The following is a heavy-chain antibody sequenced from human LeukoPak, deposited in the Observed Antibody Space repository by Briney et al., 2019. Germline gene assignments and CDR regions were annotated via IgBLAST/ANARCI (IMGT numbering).Heavy chain of an antibody. V-gene: IGHV3-23*01. J-gene: IGHJ2*01. CDR1: GFTFSSYA. Sequence: GGSLRLSCAASGFTFSSYAMSWVRQAPGKGLEWVSAISGSGGSTYYADSVKGRFTISRDNSKNTLYLQMNSLRAEDTAVYYCARGISYDSSGYYPYWYFDLWGRGTLVTVSS. D-gene: IGHD3-22*01. CDR2: ISGSGGST. CDR3: ARGISYDSSGYYPYWYFDL.